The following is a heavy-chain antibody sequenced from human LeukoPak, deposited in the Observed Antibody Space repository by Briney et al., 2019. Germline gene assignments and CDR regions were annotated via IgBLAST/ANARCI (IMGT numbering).Heavy chain of an antibody. CDR2: IIPIFSTA. J-gene: IGHJ4*02. Sequence: VASVKVSCKASGYTFTSYYMHWVRQAPGQGLEWMGGIIPIFSTANYAQKFQGRVAITADESTSTAYMELSSLRSEDTAVYYCARAAQGLRFLEWLPSVYWGQGTLVTVSS. CDR3: ARAAQGLRFLEWLPSVY. V-gene: IGHV1-69*13. D-gene: IGHD3-3*01. CDR1: GYTFTSYY.